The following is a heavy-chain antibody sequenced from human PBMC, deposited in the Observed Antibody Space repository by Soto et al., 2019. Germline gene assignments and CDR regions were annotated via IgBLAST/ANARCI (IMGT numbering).Heavy chain of an antibody. CDR3: ARVYSSGWYLDY. CDR1: GFTFSSYS. Sequence: GGSLRLSCEASGFTFSSYSMNWVRHAPGKGLEWVSYITNDSGIKSYADSVKGRFAISRDNAERSVYLQMNSLRDEDTAVYYCARVYSSGWYLDYWGQGTLVTVS. J-gene: IGHJ4*02. D-gene: IGHD6-19*01. CDR2: ITNDSGIK. V-gene: IGHV3-48*02.